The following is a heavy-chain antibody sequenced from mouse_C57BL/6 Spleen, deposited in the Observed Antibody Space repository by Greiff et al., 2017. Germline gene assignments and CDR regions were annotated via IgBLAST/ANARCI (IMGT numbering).Heavy chain of an antibody. CDR2: ISDGGSYT. CDR1: GFTFSSYA. D-gene: IGHD3-3*01. CDR3: ARGGRVEGCAY. V-gene: IGHV5-4*01. Sequence: EVQGVESGGGLVKPGGSLKLSCAASGFTFSSYAMSWVRQTPEKRLEWVATISDGGSYTYYPDNVKGRFTISRDNAKNNLYLQMSHLKSEDTAMYYCARGGRVEGCAYWGQGTLVTVSA. J-gene: IGHJ3*01.